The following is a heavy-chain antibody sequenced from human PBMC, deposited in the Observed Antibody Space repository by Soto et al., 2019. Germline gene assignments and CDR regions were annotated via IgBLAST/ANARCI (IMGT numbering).Heavy chain of an antibody. CDR3: AKMTTRRFDY. D-gene: IGHD4-17*01. CDR2: ISGSGLST. V-gene: IGHV3-23*01. J-gene: IGHJ4*02. CDR1: GFTFSSYA. Sequence: PGGALGLSCAASGFTFSSYAMSWVRQAPGKGLEWVSGISGSGLSTNYADSVKGRFTISRDNSKNTLYLQMNSLRAEDTAVYYCAKMTTRRFDYWGQGTLVPVSS.